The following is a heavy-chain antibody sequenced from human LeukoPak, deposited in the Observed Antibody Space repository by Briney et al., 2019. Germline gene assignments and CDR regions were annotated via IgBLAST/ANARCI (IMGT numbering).Heavy chain of an antibody. CDR3: ARRPGVYSSSWYSLDY. D-gene: IGHD6-13*01. V-gene: IGHV1-69*13. CDR2: IIPIFGTA. Sequence: ASVKVSCKASGGTFSSYAISWVRQAPGQGLEWMGGIIPIFGTANYAQKFQGRVTITADESTSTAYMELSSLRSEDTAVYYCARRPGVYSSSWYSLDYWGQGTLVTVSS. CDR1: GGTFSSYA. J-gene: IGHJ4*02.